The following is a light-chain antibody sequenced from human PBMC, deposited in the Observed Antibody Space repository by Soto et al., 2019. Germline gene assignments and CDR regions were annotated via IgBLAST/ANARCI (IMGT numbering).Light chain of an antibody. V-gene: IGKV1-39*01. CDR2: AAS. Sequence: DIQMTQSPSTLSASVGDRVTITCRASQSISTYLNWYQQKLGKAPTLLIYAASSLQSGVPSRFRGGGSGTDSTLTISNLQPEDFATYFCQQCYGSPRTFGQGTKVDIK. CDR3: QQCYGSPRT. J-gene: IGKJ1*01. CDR1: QSISTY.